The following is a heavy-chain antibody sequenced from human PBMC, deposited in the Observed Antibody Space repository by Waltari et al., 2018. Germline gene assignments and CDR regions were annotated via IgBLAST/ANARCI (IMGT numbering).Heavy chain of an antibody. CDR2: IYYSGST. CDR1: GGSISSHY. D-gene: IGHD5-12*01. V-gene: IGHV4-59*11. Sequence: QVQLQESGPGLVKPSETLSLTCTVSGGSISSHYWSWIRQPPGKGLEWIGYIYYSGSTNYNPSLKSRVTISVDTSKNQCSLKLSSVTAADTAVYYCARVYSGYDWPPFFDYWGQGTLVTVSS. J-gene: IGHJ4*02. CDR3: ARVYSGYDWPPFFDY.